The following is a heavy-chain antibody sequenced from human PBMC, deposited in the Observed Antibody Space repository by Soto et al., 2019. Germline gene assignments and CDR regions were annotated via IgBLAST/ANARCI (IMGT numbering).Heavy chain of an antibody. CDR1: GYTFSDNY. CDR3: ARDLNAPSSGWQGYFFDF. V-gene: IGHV1-2*02. CDR2: IKPNSGAT. J-gene: IGHJ4*02. D-gene: IGHD6-19*01. Sequence: QVQMVQSGAEVKKPGASVKVSCRASGYTFSDNYLHWVRQRPGQGLEWMGWIKPNSGATKSAQNFQGRVTMTRDTSFNTAYMELSGLTSDDTAVYFCARDLNAPSSGWQGYFFDFWGQGTLVTVSS.